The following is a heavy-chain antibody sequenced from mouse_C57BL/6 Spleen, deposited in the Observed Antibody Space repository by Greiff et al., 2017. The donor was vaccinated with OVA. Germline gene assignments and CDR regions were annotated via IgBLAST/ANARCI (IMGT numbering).Heavy chain of an antibody. V-gene: IGHV5-6*01. CDR2: ISSGGSYT. D-gene: IGHD1-1*01. J-gene: IGHJ1*03. Sequence: EVQGVESGGDLVKPGGSLKLSCAASGFTFSSYGMSWVRQTPDKRLEWVATISSGGSYTYYPDSVKGRFTISRDNAKNTLYLQMSSLKSEDTAMYYCASPYGSSYGYFDVWGTGTTVTVSS. CDR3: ASPYGSSYGYFDV. CDR1: GFTFSSYG.